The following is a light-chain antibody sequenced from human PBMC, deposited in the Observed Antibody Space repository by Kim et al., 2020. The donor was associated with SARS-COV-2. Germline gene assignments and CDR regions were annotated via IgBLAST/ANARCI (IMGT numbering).Light chain of an antibody. V-gene: IGLV3-1*01. J-gene: IGLJ1*01. CDR3: QAWDTTTATYV. CDR2: QDT. Sequence: SYELTQPPSVSVSPGQTASITCSGDNLGNKYVGWYQQKPVQSPVVVIYQDTKRPSGIPARFSGSNSGNIATLTISGTQAMDEADYYCQAWDTTTATYVFGTGTKVTVL. CDR1: NLGNKY.